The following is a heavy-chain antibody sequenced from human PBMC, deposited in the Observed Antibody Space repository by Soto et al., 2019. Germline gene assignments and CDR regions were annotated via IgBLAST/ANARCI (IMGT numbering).Heavy chain of an antibody. J-gene: IGHJ4*02. V-gene: IGHV3-33*01. CDR3: ARDRGSDDPIDY. CDR2: IWHDGSKK. D-gene: IGHD2-21*01. Sequence: QVQLVESGGGVVQPGRSLRLSCGASGFTLSSYGMHWVRQAPGKGLEWVAVIWHDGSKKYYADSVKGRFTISRDNSKNPLDLQMNNLRAEDTAVYYCARDRGSDDPIDYWGQGTLVTVSS. CDR1: GFTLSSYG.